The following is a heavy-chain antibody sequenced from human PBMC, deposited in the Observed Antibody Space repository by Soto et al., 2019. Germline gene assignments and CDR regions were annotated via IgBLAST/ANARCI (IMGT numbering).Heavy chain of an antibody. J-gene: IGHJ4*01. Sequence: LRLSCSASGFTFGTYTMHWVRQAPGRGPECVSTISSHGGRTFYADFVKGRFTMSSDNSKNALYLQMSSLRLEDTAVYYCVKARATGPKYDFGYWCHGHLLT. CDR3: VKARATGPKYDFGY. CDR2: ISSHGGRT. V-gene: IGHV3-64D*06. D-gene: IGHD7-27*01. CDR1: GFTFGTYT.